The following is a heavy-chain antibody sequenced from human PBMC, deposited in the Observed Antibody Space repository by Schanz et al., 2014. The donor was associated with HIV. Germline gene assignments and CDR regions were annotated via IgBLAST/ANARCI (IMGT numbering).Heavy chain of an antibody. CDR1: GFTFMRHT. Sequence: EVQLVESGGGLVKPGGSPRLSCAASGFTFMRHTMNWVRQAPGKGLEWVSSISDRSDYLHYADSVKGRFTISRDNAKNSLYLQMSSLRAEDTAVYYCARDSYYDRSRYSGYYYYGMDVWGQGTTVTVS. CDR3: ARDSYYDRSRYSGYYYYGMDV. V-gene: IGHV3-21*02. CDR2: ISDRSDYL. D-gene: IGHD3-9*01. J-gene: IGHJ6*02.